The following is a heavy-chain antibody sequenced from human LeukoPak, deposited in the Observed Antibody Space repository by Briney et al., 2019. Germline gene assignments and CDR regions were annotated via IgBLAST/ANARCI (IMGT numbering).Heavy chain of an antibody. CDR3: ATYCSSTSCYGGGDY. V-gene: IGHV4-38-2*01. CDR1: GYSIGSGYY. J-gene: IGHJ4*02. Sequence: SETLSLTCAVSGYSIGSGYYWGWIRQPPGKGLEWIGSIYHSGSTYYNPSLKSRVTISVDTSKNQFSLKLSSVTAADTAVYYCATYCSSTSCYGGGDYWGQGTLVTVSS. CDR2: IYHSGST. D-gene: IGHD2-2*01.